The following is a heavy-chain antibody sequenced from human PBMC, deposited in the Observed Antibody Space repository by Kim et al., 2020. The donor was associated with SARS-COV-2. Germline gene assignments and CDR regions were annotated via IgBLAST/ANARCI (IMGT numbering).Heavy chain of an antibody. V-gene: IGHV1-46*01. J-gene: IGHJ5*02. D-gene: IGHD1-1*01. CDR1: GYTFTSYY. CDR3: AREELERRFTPITLEDTNWFDP. CDR2: INPSGGST. Sequence: ASVKVSCKASGYTFTSYYMHWVRQAPGQGLEWMGIINPSGGSTSYAQKFQGRVTMTRDTSTSTVYMELSSLRSEDTAVYYCAREELERRFTPITLEDTNWFDPWGQGTLVTVSS.